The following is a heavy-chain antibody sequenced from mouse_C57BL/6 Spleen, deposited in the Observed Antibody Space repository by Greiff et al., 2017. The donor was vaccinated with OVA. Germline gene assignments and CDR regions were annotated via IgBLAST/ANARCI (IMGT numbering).Heavy chain of an antibody. CDR2: IDPSDSYT. Sequence: QVQLQQPGAELVMPGASVKLSCKASVYTFTSYWMHWVKQRPGQGLAWIGEIDPSDSYTNYNQKFKGKSTLTVDKSSSTAYMQLSSLTSEDSAVYYCARSVYDYDGGFDYWGQGTTLTVSS. D-gene: IGHD2-4*01. CDR3: ARSVYDYDGGFDY. V-gene: IGHV1-69*01. J-gene: IGHJ2*01. CDR1: VYTFTSYW.